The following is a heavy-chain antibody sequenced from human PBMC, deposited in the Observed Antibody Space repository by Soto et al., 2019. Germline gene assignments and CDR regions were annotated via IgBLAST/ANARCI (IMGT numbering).Heavy chain of an antibody. CDR3: VRDGKKTLRDWFDP. CDR2: IYATGTT. CDR1: GACISGFY. Sequence: PXATLSLTCTVSGACISGFYWSWIRKSAGKGLEWIGRIYATGTTDYNPSLKSRVMMSVDTSKKQFSLKLRSVTAADTAVYYCVRDGKKTLRDWFDPWGQGISVTVSS. V-gene: IGHV4-4*07. J-gene: IGHJ5*02. D-gene: IGHD1-1*01.